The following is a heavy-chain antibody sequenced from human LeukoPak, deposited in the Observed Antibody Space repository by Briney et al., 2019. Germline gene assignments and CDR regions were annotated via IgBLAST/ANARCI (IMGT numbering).Heavy chain of an antibody. D-gene: IGHD1-1*01. J-gene: IGHJ3*02. CDR2: ISHSGST. V-gene: IGHV4-59*08. Sequence: SETLYLTCTVSGGSISSNYWSWIRQPPGKGLEWIGFISHSGSTNYNPSLKSRVTISVDTSKKYFSLRLSSVTAADTAVYYCTRQNAVSAGYAYDIWGQGTMVTVSS. CDR3: TRQNAVSAGYAYDI. CDR1: GGSISSNY.